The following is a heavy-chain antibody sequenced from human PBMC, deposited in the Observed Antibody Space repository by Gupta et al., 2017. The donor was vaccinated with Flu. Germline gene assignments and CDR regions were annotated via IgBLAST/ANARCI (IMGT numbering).Heavy chain of an antibody. D-gene: IGHD3-3*01. J-gene: IGHJ6*02. CDR1: GGSISSGSYY. V-gene: IGHV4-61*02. CDR3: ARAWYHQYYDFWSGYFREGSDYYYGMDV. Sequence: QVQLQESGPGLVKPSQTLSLTCTVSGGSISSGSYYWSWIRQPAGKGLAWIGRFYTSGSTNYNPSLKSRVTISVDTSKNQFSLKLSSVTAADTAVYYCARAWYHQYYDFWSGYFREGSDYYYGMDVWGQGTTVTVSS. CDR2: FYTSGST.